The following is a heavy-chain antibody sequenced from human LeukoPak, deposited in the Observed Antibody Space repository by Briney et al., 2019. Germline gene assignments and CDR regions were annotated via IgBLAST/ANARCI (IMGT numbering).Heavy chain of an antibody. V-gene: IGHV1-2*02. CDR1: GYTFTRYY. D-gene: IGHD2-15*01. J-gene: IGHJ5*02. Sequence: ASVKVSCKASGYTFTRYYMHWVRQAPGQGGEGMGWINPNSGGTNYAQKFQGRVTITRDTSISTASMELRSLRSDDTAVYSCARGIVVVVAAPRGGAWFDPWGQGTLVTVSS. CDR3: ARGIVVVVAAPRGGAWFDP. CDR2: INPNSGGT.